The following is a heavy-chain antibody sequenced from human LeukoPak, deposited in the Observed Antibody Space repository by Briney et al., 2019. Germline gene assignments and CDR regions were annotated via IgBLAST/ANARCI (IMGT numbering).Heavy chain of an antibody. V-gene: IGHV4-30-2*01. CDR3: ARAQQLGRHFDY. J-gene: IGHJ4*02. Sequence: PSQTLSLTCAVSGGSISSGGYSWSWIRQPPGKGLEWIGYINHSGSTNYNPSLKSRVTISVDTSKNQFSLKLSSVTAADAAVYYCARAQQLGRHFDYWGQGTLVTVSS. CDR2: INHSGST. D-gene: IGHD6-13*01. CDR1: GGSISSGGYS.